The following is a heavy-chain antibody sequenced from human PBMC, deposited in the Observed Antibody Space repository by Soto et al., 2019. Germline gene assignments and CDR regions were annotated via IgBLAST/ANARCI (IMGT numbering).Heavy chain of an antibody. D-gene: IGHD3-10*01. CDR3: LKDSPNGSIDD. CDR2: VSPTGDTV. J-gene: IGHJ4*01. Sequence: VQVVASGGGLVQPGRSLRLSCAVSGFRFEQYVMHWVRQPPGKGLECVSTVSPTGDTVAYADSVEGRFTVSKENAKNSIYLQMNILKGDDTAFYYCLKDSPNGSIDDWCHGTLFTVSS. V-gene: IGHV3-9*01. CDR1: GFRFEQYV.